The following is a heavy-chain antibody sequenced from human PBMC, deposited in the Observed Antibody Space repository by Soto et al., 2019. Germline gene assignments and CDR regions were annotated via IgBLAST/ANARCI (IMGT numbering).Heavy chain of an antibody. CDR2: ISYIGST. V-gene: IGHV4-59*11. CDR3: ARGNYHSSYGVDV. CDR1: GGSLTTHY. J-gene: IGHJ6*02. Sequence: QVQLQESGPGLVKPSETLSLTCTVSGGSLTTHYWTFIRQPPGKGLEWIGYISYIGSTNYNPSLKSRVPISLDTSRTQFSLKLSSVPAADTALYYCARGNYHSSYGVDVWGQGTTVPVSS.